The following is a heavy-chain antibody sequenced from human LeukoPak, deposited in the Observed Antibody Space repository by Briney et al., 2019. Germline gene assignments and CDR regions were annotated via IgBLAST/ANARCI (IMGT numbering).Heavy chain of an antibody. V-gene: IGHV4-31*03. Sequence: PPETLSLTCTVSGGSITSTSYYWSWIRHHPGKGLEWIGYIYYSGSTYYNPSLKSRVTISIDTSKNRFSLKLSSVTAADTAVYYCARGARVVVATVNWFDPWGQGTLVTVSS. CDR3: ARGARVVVATVNWFDP. D-gene: IGHD2-15*01. J-gene: IGHJ5*02. CDR2: IYYSGST. CDR1: GGSITSTSYY.